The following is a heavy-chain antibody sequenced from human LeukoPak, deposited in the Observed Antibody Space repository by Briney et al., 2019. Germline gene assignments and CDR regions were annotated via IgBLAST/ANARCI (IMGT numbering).Heavy chain of an antibody. V-gene: IGHV3-30*18. J-gene: IGHJ4*02. Sequence: PGGSLRLSCAASGFTFSSYGMHWVRQAPGKGLEWVAVISYDGSNKYYADSVKGRFTISRDNSKNTLYLQMNSLRAEDTAVYYCAKSLYDSSGYFDYWGQGTLVTVSS. CDR2: ISYDGSNK. D-gene: IGHD3-22*01. CDR1: GFTFSSYG. CDR3: AKSLYDSSGYFDY.